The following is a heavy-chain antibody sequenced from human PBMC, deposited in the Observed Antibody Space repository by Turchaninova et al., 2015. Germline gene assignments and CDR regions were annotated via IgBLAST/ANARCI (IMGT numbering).Heavy chain of an antibody. J-gene: IGHJ6*02. CDR3: ARTYDYVWGSYRSYYYYYGMDV. V-gene: IGHV3-33*01. CDR2: IWYDGSNK. CDR1: GFTFSSYG. Sequence: GVVQPGRSLRLSCAASGFTFSSYGMHWVRQAPGKGLEWVAVIWYDGSNKYYADSVKGRFTISRDNSQNTLYLQMNSLVAEDTAVYYCARTYDYVWGSYRSYYYYYGMDVWGQGTTVTVSS. D-gene: IGHD3-16*02.